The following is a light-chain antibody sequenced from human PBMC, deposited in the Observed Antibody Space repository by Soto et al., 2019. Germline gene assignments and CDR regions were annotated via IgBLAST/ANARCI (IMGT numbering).Light chain of an antibody. CDR2: EVT. Sequence: QSALTQPASVSGSPGQSITISCTGSRGVVGGDGLVSSYQQYPSKGPTIIIYEVTDRPSGVSARFSGSKSGDTASLIISGLQAEDEADYYCSSYRRDNTQLVGTGTKLNV. CDR1: RGVVGGDGL. V-gene: IGLV2-14*01. J-gene: IGLJ1*01. CDR3: SSYRRDNTQL.